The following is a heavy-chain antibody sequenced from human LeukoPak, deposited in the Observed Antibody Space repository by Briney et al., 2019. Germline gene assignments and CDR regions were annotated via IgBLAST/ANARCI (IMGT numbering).Heavy chain of an antibody. V-gene: IGHV4-4*07. J-gene: IGHJ4*02. Sequence: PSETLSLTCTVSGGSISSYYWSWIRQPAGKGLEWIGRIYTSGSTYYNPSLKSRVTISVDTSKNQFSLKLSSATAADTAVYYCASGYSSGWYVDYWGQGTLVTVSS. CDR2: IYTSGST. CDR3: ASGYSSGWYVDY. D-gene: IGHD6-19*01. CDR1: GGSISSYY.